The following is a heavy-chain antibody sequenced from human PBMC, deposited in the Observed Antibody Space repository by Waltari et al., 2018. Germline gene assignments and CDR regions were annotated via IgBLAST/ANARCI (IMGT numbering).Heavy chain of an antibody. CDR2: IYSGGST. Sequence: EVQLVETGGGLIQPGGSLRLSCAASGFTVSSNYMSWVRQAPGNGLEWVSVIYSGGSTYYADSVKGRFTISRDNSKNTLYLQMNSLRAEDTAVYYCGRGEVTMVRGFDPWGQGTLVTVSS. D-gene: IGHD3-10*01. V-gene: IGHV3-53*02. J-gene: IGHJ5*02. CDR1: GFTVSSNY. CDR3: GRGEVTMVRGFDP.